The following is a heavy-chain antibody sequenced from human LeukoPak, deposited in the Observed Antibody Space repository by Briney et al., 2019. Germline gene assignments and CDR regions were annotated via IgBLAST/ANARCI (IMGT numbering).Heavy chain of an antibody. V-gene: IGHV3-21*01. Sequence: GGSLRLSCAASGFTFSSYSMNWVRQAPGQGLEWVSSISSSSSYIYYADSVKGRFTISTDNAKNSLYLQMNSLRAEDTAVYYCARERDYGDLADYWGQGTLVTVSS. CDR3: ARERDYGDLADY. J-gene: IGHJ4*02. D-gene: IGHD4-17*01. CDR1: GFTFSSYS. CDR2: ISSSSSYI.